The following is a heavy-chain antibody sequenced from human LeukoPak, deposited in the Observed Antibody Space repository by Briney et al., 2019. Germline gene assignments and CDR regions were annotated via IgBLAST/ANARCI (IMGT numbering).Heavy chain of an antibody. CDR2: ISAYNGNT. CDR1: GYTFTSYG. CDR3: ARGPTPPYCSSTSCYYNDY. J-gene: IGHJ4*02. D-gene: IGHD2-2*01. Sequence: ASVKVSCKASGYTFTSYGISWVRQAPGQGLEWMGWISAYNGNTNYAQKLQGRVTMTTDTSTSTAYMELRSLRSDDTAVYYCARGPTPPYCSSTSCYYNDYWGQGTLVTVSS. V-gene: IGHV1-18*04.